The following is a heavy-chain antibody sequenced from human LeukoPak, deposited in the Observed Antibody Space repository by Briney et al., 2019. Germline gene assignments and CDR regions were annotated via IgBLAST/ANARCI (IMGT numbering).Heavy chain of an antibody. CDR1: GYYISSGYY. D-gene: IGHD3-3*01. CDR3: ARRYYDFWSGYSSFDY. V-gene: IGHV4-38-2*01. Sequence: SETLSLTCAVSGYYISSGYYWGWIRQPPGKGLEWIGSIYHNGSTYYNPSLKSRVTISVDTSKNQFSLKLSSVTAADTAVYYCARRYYDFWSGYSSFDYWGQGTLVTVSS. J-gene: IGHJ4*02. CDR2: IYHNGST.